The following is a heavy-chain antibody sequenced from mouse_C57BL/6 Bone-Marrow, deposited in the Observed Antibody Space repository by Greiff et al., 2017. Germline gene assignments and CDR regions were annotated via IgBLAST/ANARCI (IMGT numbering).Heavy chain of an antibody. CDR3: AIWDYGSSSSYWYVDV. D-gene: IGHD1-1*01. Sequence: EVQLQQSGPVLVKPGASVKMSCKASGYTFTDYYMNWVKQSHGKSLEWIGVINPYNGGTSYNQKFKGKATLTVDKSSSTAYMELNSLTSEDSAVYYCAIWDYGSSSSYWYVDVGGTGTTVTVSS. J-gene: IGHJ1*03. V-gene: IGHV1-19*01. CDR2: INPYNGGT. CDR1: GYTFTDYY.